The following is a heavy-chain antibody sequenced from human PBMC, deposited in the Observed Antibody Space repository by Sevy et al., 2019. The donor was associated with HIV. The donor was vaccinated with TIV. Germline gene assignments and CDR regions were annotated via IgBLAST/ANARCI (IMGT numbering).Heavy chain of an antibody. D-gene: IGHD2-15*01. CDR1: GFTFSSYA. J-gene: IGHJ4*02. V-gene: IGHV3-30-3*01. Sequence: GGSLRLSCAASGFTFSSYAVHWVRQAPGKGLEWVAVISYDGNTKYYADSVKGRFTISRDNSKNTLYLQMNRLRAEDRALYYCARRDGIYGGNGFDYWGQGTLVTVSS. CDR3: ARRDGIYGGNGFDY. CDR2: ISYDGNTK.